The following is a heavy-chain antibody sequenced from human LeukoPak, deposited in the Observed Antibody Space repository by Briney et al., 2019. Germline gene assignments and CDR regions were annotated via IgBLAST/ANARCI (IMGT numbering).Heavy chain of an antibody. D-gene: IGHD6-19*01. CDR1: GGTFSNYA. J-gene: IGHJ4*02. V-gene: IGHV1-69*13. CDR3: ARVAAVSGNTGYFDY. CDR2: IIPTFGTT. Sequence: WASVKVSCKASGGTFSNYAISWVRQAPGRGLEWMGEIIPTFGTTNYAQKFQGRVTITADDSTSTAYMELSSLRSEDTAVYYCARVAAVSGNTGYFDYWGQGTLVTVSS.